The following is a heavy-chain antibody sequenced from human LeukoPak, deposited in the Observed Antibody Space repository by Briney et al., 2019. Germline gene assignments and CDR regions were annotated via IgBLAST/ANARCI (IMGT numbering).Heavy chain of an antibody. CDR2: ISSRSSSM. CDR3: AREITGEAFDI. D-gene: IGHD7-27*01. J-gene: IGHJ3*02. CDR1: GLTFSSYS. Sequence: GGSLRLSCAASGLTFSSYSMNWVRQAAGKGLEWVSSISSRSSSMYYADPVKGRFTISRDNAKNSLYLQMNSLRAEDTAVYYCAREITGEAFDIWGQGTMVTVSS. V-gene: IGHV3-21*01.